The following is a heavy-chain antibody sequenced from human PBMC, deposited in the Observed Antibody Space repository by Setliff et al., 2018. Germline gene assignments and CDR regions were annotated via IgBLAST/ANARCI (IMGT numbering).Heavy chain of an antibody. CDR3: VRLRQQLVYYYHMDV. CDR1: GGSISSSDYY. CDR2: VHSSGST. D-gene: IGHD6-13*01. V-gene: IGHV4-39*01. Sequence: PSETLSLTCTGSGGSISSSDYYWGWLRQPPGKGLEWIGSVHSSGSTYYNPSHKSRVTISVDTSWNQFSLQLTSVTAADTAVYYCVRLRQQLVYYYHMDVWGKGTTVTVSS. J-gene: IGHJ6*03.